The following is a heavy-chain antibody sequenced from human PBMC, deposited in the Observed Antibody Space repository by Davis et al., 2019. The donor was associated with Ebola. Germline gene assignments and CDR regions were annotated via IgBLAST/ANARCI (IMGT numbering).Heavy chain of an antibody. CDR2: ISSNGGST. V-gene: IGHV3-64*04. Sequence: GGSLRLSCAASGFTFSSYAMHWVRQAPGKGLEYVLAISSNGGSTYYADSVKGRFTISRDNSKNTLYLQMNSLRAEDTAVYYCAKDRGVAVAGHFDYWGQGTLVTVSS. CDR1: GFTFSSYA. D-gene: IGHD6-19*01. CDR3: AKDRGVAVAGHFDY. J-gene: IGHJ4*02.